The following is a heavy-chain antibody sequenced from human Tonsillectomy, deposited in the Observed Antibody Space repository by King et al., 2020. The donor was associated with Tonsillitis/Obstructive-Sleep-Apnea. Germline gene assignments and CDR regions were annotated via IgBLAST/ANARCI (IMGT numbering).Heavy chain of an antibody. CDR3: ARGQNYGGNSAFDY. CDR1: GGSFSGYC. CDR2: INHSGST. Sequence: VQLQQWGAGLLKPSETLSLTCAVYGGSFSGYCWSWIRQPPGKGLEWIGEINHSGSTHYNPSLKGRDTISVDTSKNQLALKLNSVTAADTSVYYCARGQNYGGNSAFDYWGQGTLVTVSS. V-gene: IGHV4-34*01. J-gene: IGHJ4*02. D-gene: IGHD4-23*01.